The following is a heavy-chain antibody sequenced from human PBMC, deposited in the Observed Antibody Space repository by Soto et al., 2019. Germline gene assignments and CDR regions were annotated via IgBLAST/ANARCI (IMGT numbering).Heavy chain of an antibody. V-gene: IGHV3-7*01. CDR3: TRNAY. CDR1: GFTLSDNW. J-gene: IGHJ4*02. Sequence: EVHLVEAGGGLVQPGESLRLSCATSGFTLSDNWMSWVRQAPGKGLEWVANIEDGGSERWYADSVKGRFTIFRDTAKNSLSLQMTGLRAEDTAMYYCTRNAYWGQGTRVTVSS. CDR2: IEDGGSER.